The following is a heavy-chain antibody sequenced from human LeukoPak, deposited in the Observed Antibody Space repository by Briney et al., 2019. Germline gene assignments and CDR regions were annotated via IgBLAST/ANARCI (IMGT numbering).Heavy chain of an antibody. Sequence: PGGSLRLSCAASGFTFSSYEMGWVRQAPGKGLEWISYISTTGTIIYYADSVKGRFTISRHNAENSLYLQMNSLRAEDTAVYYCARDYSVMDIVASYFFDYWGQGTLVTVSS. CDR2: ISTTGTII. J-gene: IGHJ4*02. CDR1: GFTFSSYE. CDR3: ARDYSVMDIVASYFFDY. V-gene: IGHV3-48*03. D-gene: IGHD5-12*01.